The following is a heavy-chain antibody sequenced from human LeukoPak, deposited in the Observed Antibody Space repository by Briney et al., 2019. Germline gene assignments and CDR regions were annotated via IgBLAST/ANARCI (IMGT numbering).Heavy chain of an antibody. CDR2: IYHSGNT. V-gene: IGHV4-59*11. CDR1: GGSISSHY. CDR3: ARGYDFWSGVMSDAFDI. J-gene: IGHJ3*02. D-gene: IGHD3-3*01. Sequence: SKTLSLTCTVSGGSISSHYWSWVRRTPGKGLEWIGHIYHSGNTKYNSALKGRVTISDDASKNQFSLRLSSVTAADTAVYFCARGYDFWSGVMSDAFDIWGRGTKVTVSS.